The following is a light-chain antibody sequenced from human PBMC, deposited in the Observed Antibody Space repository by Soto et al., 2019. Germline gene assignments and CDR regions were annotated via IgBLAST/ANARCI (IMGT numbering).Light chain of an antibody. CDR1: QGISSW. V-gene: IGKV1-12*01. CDR2: TGS. CDR3: EQANSFPLT. J-gene: IGKJ4*01. Sequence: DIQMTQSPSSVSASVGDRVSITCRASQGISSWLAWYQQKPGRAPKLLIYTGSSLQSGVPSRFSGTGSGTDFNFTISSLQPEDGATYFCEQANSFPLTFGGGTKVEIK.